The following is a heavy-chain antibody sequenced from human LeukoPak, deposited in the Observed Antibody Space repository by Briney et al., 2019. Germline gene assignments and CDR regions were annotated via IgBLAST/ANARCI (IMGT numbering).Heavy chain of an antibody. J-gene: IGHJ6*03. V-gene: IGHV1-2*02. D-gene: IGHD3-3*01. CDR1: GYTFTGYY. CDR2: INPNSGGT. Sequence: ASVKVSCKASGYTFTGYYMHWVRQAPGQGLEWMGWINPNSGGTNYAQKFQGRVTMTRDTSISTAYMELSRLRSDDTAVYYCARNPQSYDFWSGSSYYYYMDVWGKGTTVTVSS. CDR3: ARNPQSYDFWSGSSYYYYMDV.